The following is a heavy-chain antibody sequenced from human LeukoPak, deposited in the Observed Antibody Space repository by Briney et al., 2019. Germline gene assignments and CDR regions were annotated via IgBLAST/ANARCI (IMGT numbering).Heavy chain of an antibody. CDR2: ISGSGGST. V-gene: IGHV3-23*01. J-gene: IGHJ4*02. CDR3: ARANGWQQTPLDY. Sequence: GGSLRLSRAASGFTFSSYAMSWVRQAPGKGLEWVSAISGSGGSTYYADSVKGRFTISRDNAKNSLYLQMNSLRAEDTAVYYCARANGWQQTPLDYWGQGTLVTVSS. CDR1: GFTFSSYA. D-gene: IGHD6-13*01.